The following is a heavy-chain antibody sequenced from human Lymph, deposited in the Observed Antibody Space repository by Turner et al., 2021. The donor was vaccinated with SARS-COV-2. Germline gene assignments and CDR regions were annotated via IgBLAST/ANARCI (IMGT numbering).Heavy chain of an antibody. D-gene: IGHD6-13*01. Sequence: EVQLVETGGGLIQPGGSLRLSCAASGITVSRNYMNWVRQAPGKGLEWVSVIYSGGTTYYADSVNGRFTISRDNSKNTLYLQMNSLRVEDTAVYYCARDLGTYGMDVWGQGTTVTVSS. V-gene: IGHV3-53*02. CDR2: IYSGGTT. J-gene: IGHJ6*02. CDR3: ARDLGTYGMDV. CDR1: GITVSRNY.